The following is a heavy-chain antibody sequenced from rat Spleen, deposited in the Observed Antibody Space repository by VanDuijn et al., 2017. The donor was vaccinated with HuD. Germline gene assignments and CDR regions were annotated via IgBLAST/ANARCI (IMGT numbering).Heavy chain of an antibody. V-gene: IGHV10-5*01. Sequence: VQVVESGGGLVQPKGSLKLSCAASGFDFNSYGMSWVRQAPGKGLECIARIRTKSNYYATYYADSVRGRFTISRDDSKSMVYLQMDNLKTEDTAMYYCTAASNEYWGQGVMVTVSS. J-gene: IGHJ2*01. CDR2: IRTKSNYYAT. CDR3: TAASNEY. D-gene: IGHD3-1*01. CDR1: GFDFNSYG.